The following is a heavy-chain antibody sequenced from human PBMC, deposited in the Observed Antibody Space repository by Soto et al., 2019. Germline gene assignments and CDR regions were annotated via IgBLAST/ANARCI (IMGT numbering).Heavy chain of an antibody. CDR1: GGTFSSYA. J-gene: IGHJ6*02. D-gene: IGHD3-3*01. Sequence: QVQLVQSGAEVKKPGSSVKVSCKASGGTFSSYAISWVRQAPGQGLEWMGGIIPIFGTANYAQKFQSRVTITADESTSTAYMELSSLRSEDTAVYYCARDLPTYYDFWSGPIRAYYYGMDVWGQGTTVTVSS. CDR3: ARDLPTYYDFWSGPIRAYYYGMDV. CDR2: IIPIFGTA. V-gene: IGHV1-69*01.